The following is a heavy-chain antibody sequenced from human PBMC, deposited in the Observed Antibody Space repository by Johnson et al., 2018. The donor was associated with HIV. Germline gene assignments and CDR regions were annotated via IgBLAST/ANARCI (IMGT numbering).Heavy chain of an antibody. CDR2: IRYDGSNK. V-gene: IGHV3-30*02. Sequence: QLVESGGAVVQPGGSLSLPCAGSGSTSISYGMHWVGQAPGKGLEWVAFIRYDGSNKYYADSVKGRFTISRDNAKNTLYLQMNSLRAEDTAVYYCAKDRNYDILSIWGQGTVVTVSS. CDR1: GSTSISYG. CDR3: AKDRNYDILSI. D-gene: IGHD3-9*01. J-gene: IGHJ3*02.